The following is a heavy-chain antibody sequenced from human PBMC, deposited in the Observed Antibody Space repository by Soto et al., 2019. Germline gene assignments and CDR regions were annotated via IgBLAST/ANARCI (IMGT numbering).Heavy chain of an antibody. J-gene: IGHJ6*02. CDR3: ASSSSIVVVPAAMYYYYGMDV. CDR2: IIPIFGTA. CDR1: GGTFSSYA. D-gene: IGHD2-2*01. V-gene: IGHV1-69*13. Sequence: GASVKVSCKASGGTFSSYAISWVRQAPGQGLEWMGGIIPIFGTANYAQKFQGRVTITADESTSTAYMELSSLRSEDTAVYYCASSSSIVVVPAAMYYYYGMDVWGQGTTVTVSS.